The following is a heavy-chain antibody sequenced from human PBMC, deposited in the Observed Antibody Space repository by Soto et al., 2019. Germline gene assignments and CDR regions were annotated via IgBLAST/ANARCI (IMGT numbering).Heavy chain of an antibody. V-gene: IGHV3-23*01. CDR1: GFTFNTFA. Sequence: EVQLLESGGGLVQPGGSLRLSCAASGFTFNTFAMTWVRQAPGKGLEWVSAISGTGISTYYADSVKGRFTISRDNPKNTVYLQMNSLRAEETAVYFCAKDRDYYDSTLAFDIWGQGTRVTVSS. CDR3: AKDRDYYDSTLAFDI. D-gene: IGHD3-22*01. CDR2: ISGTGIST. J-gene: IGHJ3*02.